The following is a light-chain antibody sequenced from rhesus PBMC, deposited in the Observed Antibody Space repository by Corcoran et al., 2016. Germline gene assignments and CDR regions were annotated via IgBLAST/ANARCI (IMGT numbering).Light chain of an antibody. CDR3: QHYYSTPWT. CDR1: QGITND. CDR2: DAS. V-gene: IGKV1-33*02. J-gene: IGKJ1*01. Sequence: DIQMTQSPSSLSASVGDRVTITCRACQGITNDLAWYQKKPGETPKLLIYDASSLQSGIPPRFSGGGAGTDFTLTISSLQSEDFATYYCQHYYSTPWTFGQGTKVEIK.